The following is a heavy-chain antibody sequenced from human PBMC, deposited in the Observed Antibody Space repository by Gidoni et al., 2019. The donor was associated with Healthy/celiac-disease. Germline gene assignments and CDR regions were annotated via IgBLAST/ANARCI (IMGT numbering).Heavy chain of an antibody. CDR3: ARMVRGVIMRENDY. CDR1: GGSFSGYY. CDR2: SNHSGST. D-gene: IGHD3-10*01. Sequence: QVPLQHLGAGLLEPSETLSLTCAVYGGSFSGYYWSWIRQPPGKALEWIGESNHSGSTNYNPSLKSRVTITVDTSKKKYSLKLSSVTAEDTAVYYCARMVRGVIMRENDYWGQGTLVTVSS. J-gene: IGHJ4*02. V-gene: IGHV4-34*01.